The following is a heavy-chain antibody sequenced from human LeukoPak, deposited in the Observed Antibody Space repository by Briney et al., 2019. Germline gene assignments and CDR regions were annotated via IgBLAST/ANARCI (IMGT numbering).Heavy chain of an antibody. CDR3: ATVNYDSSGYYYAYGSG. Sequence: GASVKVSCKVSGHTLNELSIQWVRRAPGKGLEWMGGFDPVDGETIYAQEFQGRVTMTEDTSTDTAFMKLRSLRSEDTAVYYCATVNYDSSGYYYAYGSGWGQGTLVTVSS. CDR1: GHTLNELS. D-gene: IGHD3-22*01. CDR2: FDPVDGET. V-gene: IGHV1-24*01. J-gene: IGHJ4*02.